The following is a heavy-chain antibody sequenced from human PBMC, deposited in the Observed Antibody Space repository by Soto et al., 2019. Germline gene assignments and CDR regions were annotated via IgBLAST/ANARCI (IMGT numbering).Heavy chain of an antibody. J-gene: IGHJ4*02. D-gene: IGHD3-3*01. CDR1: GYTFTSYG. CDR2: ISAYNGNT. Sequence: QVQLVQSGAEVKKPGASVKVSCKASGYTFTSYGISWVRQAPGQGLEWMGWISAYNGNTNYAQKLQGRVTMTTDTSTSTAYMELRSLRFDDTAVYYCARVRSPFGVVTPFDYWGQGTLVTVSS. V-gene: IGHV1-18*01. CDR3: ARVRSPFGVVTPFDY.